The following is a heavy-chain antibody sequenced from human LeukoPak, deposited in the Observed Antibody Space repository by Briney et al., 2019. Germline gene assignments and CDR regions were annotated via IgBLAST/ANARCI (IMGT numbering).Heavy chain of an antibody. J-gene: IGHJ5*02. CDR2: IYHSGST. V-gene: IGHV4-38-2*02. CDR1: GYSISSGYY. D-gene: IGHD2-21*02. Sequence: SETLSLTCTVSGYSISSGYYWGWIRQPPGKGLEWIGSIYHSGSTYYNPSLKSRVTISVDTSKNQFSLKLSSVTAADTAVYCCARGDLVVTAIFPLSNWFDPWGQGTLVTVSS. CDR3: ARGDLVVTAIFPLSNWFDP.